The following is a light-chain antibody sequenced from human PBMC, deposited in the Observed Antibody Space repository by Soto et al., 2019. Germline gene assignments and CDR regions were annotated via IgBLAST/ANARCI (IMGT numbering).Light chain of an antibody. V-gene: IGLV1-40*01. CDR1: SSNIGAGYD. CDR2: GND. J-gene: IGLJ2*01. Sequence: QSVLTQPPSVSGAPGQRGTITCTGSSSNIGAGYDVHWYQQLPGTAPKLLIYGNDNRPSGVPDRFSGSKSGTSASLAITALQAEDEADYYCQSYDSSLTGVFGGGTKLTVL. CDR3: QSYDSSLTGV.